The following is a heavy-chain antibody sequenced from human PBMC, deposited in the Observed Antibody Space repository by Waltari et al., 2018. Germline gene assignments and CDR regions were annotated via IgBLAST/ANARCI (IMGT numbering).Heavy chain of an antibody. J-gene: IGHJ6*03. CDR2: IITILGIA. Sequence: QVQLVQSGAEVKKPGSSVKVSCKASGGTFSSYAISWVRQAPGQGLEWMGGIITILGIANYAQKFQGRVTITADESTSTAYMELSSLRSEDTAVYYCARDGIQSWLRSPYYYYMDVWGKGTTVTVSS. CDR3: ARDGIQSWLRSPYYYYMDV. V-gene: IGHV1-69*04. D-gene: IGHD5-18*01. CDR1: GGTFSSYA.